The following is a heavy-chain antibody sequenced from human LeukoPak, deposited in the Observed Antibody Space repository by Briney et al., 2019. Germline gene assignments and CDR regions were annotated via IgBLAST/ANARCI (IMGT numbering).Heavy chain of an antibody. J-gene: IGHJ6*02. D-gene: IGHD2-2*01. CDR2: ISSSGSTI. CDR1: GFTFSSYE. Sequence: GGSLRLSCAASGFTFSSYEMNWVRQAPGKGLERVSYISSSGSTIYYADSVKGRFTIFRDNAKNSLYLQMNSLRAEDTAVYYCAREVQDIVVVPAARYGMDVWGQGTTVTVSS. CDR3: AREVQDIVVVPAARYGMDV. V-gene: IGHV3-48*03.